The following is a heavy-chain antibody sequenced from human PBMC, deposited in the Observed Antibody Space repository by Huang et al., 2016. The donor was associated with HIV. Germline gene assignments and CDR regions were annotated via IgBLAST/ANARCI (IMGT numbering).Heavy chain of an antibody. CDR2: SYYKGGT. V-gene: IGHV4-39*01. CDR3: ARHREGPVAYYSGWGSHLNYMDV. CDR1: GGSIRSSDYH. Sequence: QLLLQESGPGLVKPSEALALTCAVSGGSIRSSDYHWGWIRQPPGHGLEWIGSSYYKGGTHYRPSLKSRVTIAVDTAKNLFFLNLTSMTAADTAVYYCARHREGPVAYYSGWGSHLNYMDVWGRGRTVVVSS. J-gene: IGHJ6*03. D-gene: IGHD3-10*01.